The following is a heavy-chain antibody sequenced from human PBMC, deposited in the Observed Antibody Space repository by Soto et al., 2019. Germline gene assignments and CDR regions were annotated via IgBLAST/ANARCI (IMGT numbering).Heavy chain of an antibody. CDR2: IYYSGST. Sequence: PSETLSLTCAVYGGSVSSYYWSWIRQPPGKGLEWIGYIYYSGSTNYNPSLKSRVTISVDTSKNQFSLKLSSVTAADTAVYYCVAGEGTHDLDYWGQGTLVTVSS. D-gene: IGHD6-13*01. CDR3: VAGEGTHDLDY. V-gene: IGHV4-59*08. CDR1: GGSVSSYY. J-gene: IGHJ4*02.